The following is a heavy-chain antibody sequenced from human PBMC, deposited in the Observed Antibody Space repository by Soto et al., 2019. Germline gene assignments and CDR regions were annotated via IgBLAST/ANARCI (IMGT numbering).Heavy chain of an antibody. D-gene: IGHD2-15*01. V-gene: IGHV1-2*02. CDR3: AREIVVVVAATPPGGMDV. CDR2: INPNSGGT. CDR1: GYTFTGYY. Sequence: VKVSCNASGYTFTGYYMHWVRQAPGQGLEWMGWINPNSGGTNYAQKFQGRVTMTRDTSISTAYMELSRLRSDDTAVYYCAREIVVVVAATPPGGMDVWGQGTTVTVS. J-gene: IGHJ6*02.